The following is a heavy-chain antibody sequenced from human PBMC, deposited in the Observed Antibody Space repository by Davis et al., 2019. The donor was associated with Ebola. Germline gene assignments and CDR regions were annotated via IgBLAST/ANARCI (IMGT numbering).Heavy chain of an antibody. CDR2: ISGYDGNT. J-gene: IGHJ4*02. V-gene: IGHV1-18*01. Sequence: ASVKVSCKASGYTFSSFAITWVREAPGQGLEWMGWISGYDGNTNYAQKLQGRVTMTTDTSTSTAYMELRSLRSDDTAVYYCASASSGYGWVWGQGTLVTVSS. CDR1: GYTFSSFA. D-gene: IGHD5-12*01. CDR3: ASASSGYGWV.